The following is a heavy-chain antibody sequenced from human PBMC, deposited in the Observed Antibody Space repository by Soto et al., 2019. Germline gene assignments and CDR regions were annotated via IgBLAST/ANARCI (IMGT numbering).Heavy chain of an antibody. CDR1: GFTFGDYA. V-gene: IGHV3-49*03. D-gene: IGHD3-9*01. CDR2: IRSKAYGGTT. Sequence: GGSLRLSCTASGFTFGDYAMSWFRQAPGKGLEWVGFIRSKAYGGTTEYAASVKGRFTISRDDSKSIAYLQMNSLKTEDTAVYYCTKHTDILTGYFKYYFDYWGQGTLVTVSS. J-gene: IGHJ4*02. CDR3: TKHTDILTGYFKYYFDY.